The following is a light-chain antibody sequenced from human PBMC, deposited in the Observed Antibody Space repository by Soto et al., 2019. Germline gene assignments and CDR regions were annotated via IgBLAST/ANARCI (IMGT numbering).Light chain of an antibody. CDR1: QSVSSY. J-gene: IGKJ5*01. V-gene: IGKV3-11*01. Sequence: EIVLTQSPATLSLSPGERATLSCRASQSVSSYLAWYQQKPGQAPRLLIYDASNRATGIPARFSGSGSGTDFTLTISSLEPEDFAVYYCQQRSNWPPLTVCQGTRLDTK. CDR3: QQRSNWPPLT. CDR2: DAS.